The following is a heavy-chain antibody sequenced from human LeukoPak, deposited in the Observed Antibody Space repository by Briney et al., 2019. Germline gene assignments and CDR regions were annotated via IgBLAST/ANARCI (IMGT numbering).Heavy chain of an antibody. D-gene: IGHD2-8*02. CDR3: ARLSETPAFYPGGRYLYLAY. CDR2: MNPSTGNT. J-gene: IGHJ4*02. CDR1: GYTFISYD. V-gene: IGHV1-8*01. Sequence: GASVKVSCKASGYTFISYDINWVGQATGQGREWMGWMNPSTGNTGYAQKFQGRVTMTRDTSTSTAYMELSSLKSEDTAVYYCARLSETPAFYPGGRYLYLAYWGQGAQVTVSS.